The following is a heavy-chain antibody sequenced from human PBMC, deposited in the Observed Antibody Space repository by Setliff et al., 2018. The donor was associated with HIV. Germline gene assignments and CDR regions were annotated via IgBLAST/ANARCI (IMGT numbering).Heavy chain of an antibody. CDR3: ATRIRDGHRGYGYFDF. V-gene: IGHV1-18*01. D-gene: IGHD5-12*01. CDR1: GYMFIAYG. CDR2: IGPYNDRT. J-gene: IGHJ4*02. Sequence: GASVKVSCKTSGYMFIAYGMSWVRRAPGQGLEWMGWIGPYNDRTEYAQKFQGRVTMTIDTSASTAYMELTSLGSDDTAVYYCATRIRDGHRGYGYFDFWGQGTLVTVSS.